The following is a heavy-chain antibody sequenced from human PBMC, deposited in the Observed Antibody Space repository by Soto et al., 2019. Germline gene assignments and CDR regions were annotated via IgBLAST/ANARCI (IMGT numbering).Heavy chain of an antibody. CDR1: GGSISSGGYY. CDR3: ARGIVLLWFGAEGRSNWFDP. D-gene: IGHD3-10*01. V-gene: IGHV4-31*03. CDR2: IYYSGST. Sequence: PSETLSLTCTVSGGSISSGGYYWSWIRQHPGKGLEWIGYIYYSGSTYYNPSLKSRVTISVDTSKNQFSLKLSSVTAADTAVYYCARGIVLLWFGAEGRSNWFDPWGQGTLVTVSS. J-gene: IGHJ5*02.